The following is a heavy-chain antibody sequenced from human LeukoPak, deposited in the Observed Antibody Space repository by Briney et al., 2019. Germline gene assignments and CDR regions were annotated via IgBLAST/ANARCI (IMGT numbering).Heavy chain of an antibody. CDR1: GYTFTSYY. Sequence: ASVKVSCKASGYTFTSYYMHWVRQAPGQGLEWMGIINPSGGSTSYAQKFQGRVTMTRDTSTSTVYMELSSLRSEDTAVYYCARDNEPYEWLVPEYNWFDPWGQGTLVTVSS. J-gene: IGHJ5*02. V-gene: IGHV1-46*01. D-gene: IGHD6-19*01. CDR2: INPSGGST. CDR3: ARDNEPYEWLVPEYNWFDP.